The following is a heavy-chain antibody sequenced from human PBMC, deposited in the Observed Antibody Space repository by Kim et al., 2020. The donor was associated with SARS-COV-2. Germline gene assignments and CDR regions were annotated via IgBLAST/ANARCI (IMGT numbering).Heavy chain of an antibody. Sequence: SVKVSCKASGGTFSSYAISWVRQAPGQGLEWMGGIIPIFGTANYAQKFQGRVTITADESTSTAYMALSSLGSEDTAVYYCARGSSGGWLADYYYYMDVWGKGTTVTVSS. CDR3: ARGSSGGWLADYYYYMDV. V-gene: IGHV1-69*13. CDR2: IIPIFGTA. D-gene: IGHD6-19*01. J-gene: IGHJ6*03. CDR1: GGTFSSYA.